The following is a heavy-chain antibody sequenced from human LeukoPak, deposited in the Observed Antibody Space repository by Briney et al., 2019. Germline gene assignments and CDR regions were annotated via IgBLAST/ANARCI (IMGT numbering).Heavy chain of an antibody. CDR1: GDSVSSNSAV. J-gene: IGHJ4*02. CDR2: TYYRSKWYY. V-gene: IGHV6-1*01. Sequence: SQTLSLTCATSGDSVSSNSAVWNWIRQSPSRGFEWLGRTYYRSKWYYDYAISVKSRININPDTSKNQFSLQLNSVTPEDTAVYYCGREAAAGWVEDWGQGTLVTVSP. CDR3: GREAAAGWVED. D-gene: IGHD6-13*01.